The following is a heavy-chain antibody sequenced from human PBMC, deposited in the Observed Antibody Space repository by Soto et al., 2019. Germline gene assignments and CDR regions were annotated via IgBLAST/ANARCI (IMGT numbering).Heavy chain of an antibody. J-gene: IGHJ3*02. Sequence: QITLKESGPTLVKPTQTLTLTCTFSGFSLSTSGVGVGWIRQSPGEALEWLALVYWDDDKRYSPSLKSRLTIVDDSTKKQVVLMLSNMDPVATATYYSAYMYYYDNSGYFGVDIWGQGTMVTVSS. V-gene: IGHV2-5*02. D-gene: IGHD3-22*01. CDR1: GFSLSTSGVG. CDR2: VYWDDDK. CDR3: AYMYYYDNSGYFGVDI.